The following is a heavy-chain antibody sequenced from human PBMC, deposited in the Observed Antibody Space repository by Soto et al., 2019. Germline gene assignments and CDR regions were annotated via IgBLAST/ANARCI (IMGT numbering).Heavy chain of an antibody. CDR1: GFTFGDYA. Sequence: GGSLRLSCTASGFTFGDYAMSWFRQAPGKGLEWVGFIRSKAYGGTTEYAASVKGRFTISRDDSKSMAYLQMNSLKTEDTAVYYCTRLGYYDFWSGPYFDYWGQGTLVTVSS. J-gene: IGHJ4*02. V-gene: IGHV3-49*03. CDR2: IRSKAYGGTT. D-gene: IGHD3-3*01. CDR3: TRLGYYDFWSGPYFDY.